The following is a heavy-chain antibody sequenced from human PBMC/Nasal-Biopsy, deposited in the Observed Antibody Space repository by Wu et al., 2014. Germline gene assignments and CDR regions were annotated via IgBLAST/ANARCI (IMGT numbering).Heavy chain of an antibody. D-gene: IGHD3-10*01. V-gene: IGHV3-23*01. J-gene: IGHJ4*02. CDR3: ARDSGRGNVHTDFDY. CDR2: IDVNGGTT. Sequence: LRLSCAASGFIFSSYAMSWVRQAPRKGLEWVSAIDVNGGTTYSADSVKGRFAISRENSQNTLFLQMDGLRAEDAAVYYCARDSGRGNVHTDFDYWGQGTLVTVSS. CDR1: GFIFSSYA.